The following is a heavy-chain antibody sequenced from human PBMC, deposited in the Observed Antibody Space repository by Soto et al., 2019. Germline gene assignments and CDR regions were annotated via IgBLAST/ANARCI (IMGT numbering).Heavy chain of an antibody. CDR1: GFTFSSYG. D-gene: IGHD6-13*01. V-gene: IGHV3-30*18. CDR3: AKDKGRKQLVGYYYYGMDV. CDR2: ISYDGSNK. Sequence: PGGSLRLSCAASGFTFSSYGMHWVRQAPGKGLEWVAVISYDGSNKYYADSVKGRFTISRDNSKNTLYLQMNSLRAEDTAVYYCAKDKGRKQLVGYYYYGMDVWGQGTTVTSP. J-gene: IGHJ6*02.